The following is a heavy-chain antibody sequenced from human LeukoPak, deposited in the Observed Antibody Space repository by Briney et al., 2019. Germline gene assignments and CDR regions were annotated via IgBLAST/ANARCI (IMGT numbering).Heavy chain of an antibody. CDR3: ARRTPYGMDV. CDR2: ISYDGSNK. J-gene: IGHJ6*02. Sequence: SCKASGYTFTANYIHWVRQAPGKGLEWVAVISYDGSNKYYADSVKGRFTISRDNSKNTLYLQMNSLRAEDTAVYYCARRTPYGMDVWGQGTTVTVSS. V-gene: IGHV3-30-3*01. CDR1: GYTFTANY.